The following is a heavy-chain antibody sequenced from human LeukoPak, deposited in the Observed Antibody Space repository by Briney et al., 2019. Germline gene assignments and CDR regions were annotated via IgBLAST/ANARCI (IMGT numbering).Heavy chain of an antibody. CDR2: IIPIFGTA. J-gene: IGHJ4*02. V-gene: IGHV1-69*05. D-gene: IGHD3-3*01. CDR3: ATSRLRFLEWLLNIFDY. Sequence: SVKVSCKASGGTFSSYAISWVRQAPGQGLEWMGGIIPIFGTANYAQKFQGRVTITTDESTSTAYMELSSLRSEDTAVYYCATSRLRFLEWLLNIFDYWGQGTLVTVSS. CDR1: GGTFSSYA.